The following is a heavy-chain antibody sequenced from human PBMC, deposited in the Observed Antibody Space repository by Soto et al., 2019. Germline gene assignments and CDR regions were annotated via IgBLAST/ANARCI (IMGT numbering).Heavy chain of an antibody. D-gene: IGHD6-19*01. CDR3: ANSPTTVAGTNYYFDY. J-gene: IGHJ4*02. Sequence: VGSLRLSCAASGFTFSTYAMSWVRQAPGKGLEWVSGITSYGDTTYYADSVKGRFSISRDNSKNTLYLQMNGLRVEDTAVYYCANSPTTVAGTNYYFDYWGQGTLVTVSS. CDR2: ITSYGDTT. V-gene: IGHV3-23*01. CDR1: GFTFSTYA.